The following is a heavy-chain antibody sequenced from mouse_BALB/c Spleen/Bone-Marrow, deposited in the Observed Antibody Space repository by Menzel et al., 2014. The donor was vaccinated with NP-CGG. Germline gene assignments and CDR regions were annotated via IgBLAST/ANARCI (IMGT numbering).Heavy chain of an antibody. D-gene: IGHD1-1*01. CDR2: ISTYSGNT. J-gene: IGHJ2*01. CDR1: GCTFTDYA. Sequence: VQLQESGPELARPGVSVKIFCKGSGCTFTDYAMHWVKQSHAKSLEWIGVISTYSGNTNYNQKFKGKATMTVDKSSSTAYMELARLTSEDSAIYYCARGYYGSSFLFDHWGQGTTLTASS. V-gene: IGHV1-67*01. CDR3: ARGYYGSSFLFDH.